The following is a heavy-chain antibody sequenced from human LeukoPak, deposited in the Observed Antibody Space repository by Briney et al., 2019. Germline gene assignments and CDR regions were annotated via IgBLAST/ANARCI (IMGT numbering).Heavy chain of an antibody. CDR2: FDPEDSET. CDR1: GYTLTELS. V-gene: IGHV1-24*01. D-gene: IGHD2-21*02. J-gene: IGHJ4*02. Sequence: ASVKVSCKVSGYTLTELSMHWVRQAPGKGLEWMGGFDPEDSETIYAQKFQGRVTMTEDTSTDTAYMELSSLRSEDTAVYYCATGIHCGGDCYHDYWGQGTLVTVSS. CDR3: ATGIHCGGDCYHDY.